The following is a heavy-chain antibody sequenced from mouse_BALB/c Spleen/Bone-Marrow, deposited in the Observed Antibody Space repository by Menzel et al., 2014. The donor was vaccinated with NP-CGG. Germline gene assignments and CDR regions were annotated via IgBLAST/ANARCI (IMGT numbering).Heavy chain of an antibody. D-gene: IGHD2-14*01. V-gene: IGHV3-8*02. CDR1: GDSITSGY. J-gene: IGHJ4*01. Sequence: EVMLVESGPSLVKPSQTLSLTCSVTGDSITSGYWNWIRKFPGNKLEYMGYISYSGRTYYNPSLKSRISITRDTSKNQYYLQLNSVTTEDTATYYCARAGYWYDAGYAMDYWGQGTSVTVSS. CDR3: ARAGYWYDAGYAMDY. CDR2: ISYSGRT.